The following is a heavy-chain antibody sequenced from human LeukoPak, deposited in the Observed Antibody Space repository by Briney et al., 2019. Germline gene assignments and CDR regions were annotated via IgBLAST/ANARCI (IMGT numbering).Heavy chain of an antibody. V-gene: IGHV4-38-2*02. D-gene: IGHD3-10*01. CDR1: GYSISSGYY. CDR3: ARILRGVIVTSFDY. CDR2: ISHAGST. J-gene: IGHJ4*02. Sequence: SETLSLTCTVSGYSISSGYYWGWVRQPPGKGLEWIGSISHAGSTDYSPSLKSRVTISLDTSKNQFSLKLRPVTAADTAVYYCARILRGVIVTSFDYWGQGTLVTVSS.